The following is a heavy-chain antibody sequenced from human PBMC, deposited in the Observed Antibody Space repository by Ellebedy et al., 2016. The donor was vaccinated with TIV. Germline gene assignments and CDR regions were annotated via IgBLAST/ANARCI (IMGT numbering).Heavy chain of an antibody. V-gene: IGHV1-46*01. D-gene: IGHD3-10*01. Sequence: ASVKVSXXASGYTFTSYYMHWVRQAPGQGLEWMGIINPSGGSTSYAQKFQGRVTMTRDTSTSTDYMELSSLRSEDTAVYYCASPGGYGSGSSYYYYYGMDVWGQGTTVTVSS. CDR2: INPSGGST. CDR3: ASPGGYGSGSSYYYYYGMDV. CDR1: GYTFTSYY. J-gene: IGHJ6*02.